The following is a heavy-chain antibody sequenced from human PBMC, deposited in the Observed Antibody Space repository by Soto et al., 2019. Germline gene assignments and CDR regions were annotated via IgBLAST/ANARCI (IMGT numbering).Heavy chain of an antibody. CDR2: ISGSGGNT. V-gene: IGHV3-23*01. J-gene: IGHJ4*02. Sequence: GGSLRLSCAASGFTFSNHAMSWVRQAPGKGLGWVSLISGSGGNTNYADSVRGRFTISRDNSKKTVYLQMNSLRADDTAVYYCAKGKANSVFGVDTLFDYWGQGTLVTVSS. CDR3: AKGKANSVFGVDTLFDY. D-gene: IGHD3-3*01. CDR1: GFTFSNHA.